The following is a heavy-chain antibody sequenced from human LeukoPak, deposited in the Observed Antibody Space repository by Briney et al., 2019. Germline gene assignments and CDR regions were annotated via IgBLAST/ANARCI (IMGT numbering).Heavy chain of an antibody. CDR1: GFTFTTSV. Sequence: PGGSLRLSCEVSGFTFTTSVMHWVRQAPGKGLEYVSAISSNGGSTYYANSVKGRFTISRDNSKNTLYLQMGSLRAEDMAVYYCARARSLYYYYMDVWGKGTTVTVSS. V-gene: IGHV3-64*01. J-gene: IGHJ6*03. CDR2: ISSNGGST. CDR3: ARARSLYYYYMDV.